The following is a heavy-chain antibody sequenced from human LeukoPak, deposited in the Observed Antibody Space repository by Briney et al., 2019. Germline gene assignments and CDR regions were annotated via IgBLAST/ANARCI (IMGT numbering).Heavy chain of an antibody. CDR3: ARGFLERRGVAVAGPVDY. D-gene: IGHD6-19*01. CDR2: IKQDGSEK. Sequence: GGSLRLSCAASGFTFSSYWMSWVRQAPGKGLEWVANIKQDGSEKYYVDSVKGRFTISRDNAKNSLYLQMNSLRAEDTAVYYCARGFLERRGVAVAGPVDYWGQGTLVTVSS. V-gene: IGHV3-7*01. CDR1: GFTFSSYW. J-gene: IGHJ4*02.